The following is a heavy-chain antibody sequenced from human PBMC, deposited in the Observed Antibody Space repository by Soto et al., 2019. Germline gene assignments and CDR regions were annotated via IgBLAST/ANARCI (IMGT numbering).Heavy chain of an antibody. J-gene: IGHJ4*02. D-gene: IGHD2-21*02. CDR1: GVSISSGGYY. V-gene: IGHV4-31*03. CDR3: ASVIGCDSEYYFAF. Sequence: SETLSLTCTVSGVSISSGGYYWSWIRQHPGKGLEWIGNIYYSGRTYYNPSLKSRVILSVDTSKNHFSLTLRSVTAADSAMYYCASVIGCDSEYYFAFWGQGALVTVSS. CDR2: IYYSGRT.